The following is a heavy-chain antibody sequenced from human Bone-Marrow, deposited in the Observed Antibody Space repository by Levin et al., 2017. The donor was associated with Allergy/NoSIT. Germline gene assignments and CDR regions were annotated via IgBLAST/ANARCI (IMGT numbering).Heavy chain of an antibody. CDR1: GFSLKDARVG. CDR3: VRIDSKWFGERSEYGPFDV. CDR2: IFSNDEK. Sequence: SGPTLVKPTETLTLTCSVSGFSLKDARVGVSWIRQPPGKALEWLAHIFSNDEKSYRSSLKTRLNISKDTSKSQVVLTMTNMDAVDTGTYYCVRIDSKWFGERSEYGPFDVWGQGTMVTVSS. J-gene: IGHJ3*01. D-gene: IGHD3-10*01. V-gene: IGHV2-26*01.